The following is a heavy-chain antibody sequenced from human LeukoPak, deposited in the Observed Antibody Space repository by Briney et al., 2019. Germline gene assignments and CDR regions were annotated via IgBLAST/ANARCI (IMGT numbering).Heavy chain of an antibody. Sequence: GGSLRLSCAASGFTFSSYWMTWVRQAPGKGLEWVANIKQDGSEEYYVDSVKGRFTISRDNAKNSLYLQMNSLRAEDTALYYCARGLDSGTVYFDSWGQGTLVTVSS. V-gene: IGHV3-7*01. CDR3: ARGLDSGTVYFDS. D-gene: IGHD3-10*01. CDR1: GFTFSSYW. J-gene: IGHJ4*02. CDR2: IKQDGSEE.